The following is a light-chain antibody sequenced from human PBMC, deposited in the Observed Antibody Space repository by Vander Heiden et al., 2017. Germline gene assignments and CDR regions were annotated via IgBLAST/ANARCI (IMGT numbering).Light chain of an antibody. CDR1: SSGVGGYNY. CDR3: SSYTSSSTLGV. CDR2: DVS. V-gene: IGLV2-14*01. J-gene: IGLJ2*01. Sequence: QSALTQPASVSRSPGQSITISCTGTSSGVGGYNYVSWYQQHPGKAPKLMIYDVSNRPSGVSNRFSGSKSGNTASLTISGLQAEDEADYYCSSYTSSSTLGVFGGGTKLTVL.